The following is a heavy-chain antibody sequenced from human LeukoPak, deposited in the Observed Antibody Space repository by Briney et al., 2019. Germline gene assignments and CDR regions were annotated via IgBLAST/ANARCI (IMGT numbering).Heavy chain of an antibody. J-gene: IGHJ4*02. D-gene: IGHD3-22*01. V-gene: IGHV3-48*01. Sequence: ETLSLTCTISGGSISNYYWTWVRQAPGKGLEWVSYISSSSSTIYYADSVKGRFTISRDNAKNSLYLQMNSLRAEDTAVYYCARADSSGYYHPINWGQGTLVTVSS. CDR2: ISSSSSTI. CDR3: ARADSSGYYHPIN. CDR1: GGSISNYY.